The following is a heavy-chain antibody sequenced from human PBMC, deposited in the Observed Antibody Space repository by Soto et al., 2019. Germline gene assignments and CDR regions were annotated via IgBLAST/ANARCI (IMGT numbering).Heavy chain of an antibody. D-gene: IGHD3-16*01. Sequence: EVLLLESGGGLVQPGGSLRLSCAASGFTFSSYAMSWVLQAPGEGLEWVSAIVNTGDTTYYKDSVKGRFTHSRDNSKNTVFLHMNSLRAEDTAVYYFAKEVTGGGAFDYWGQGSLVTVSS. CDR2: IVNTGDTT. CDR3: AKEVTGGGAFDY. V-gene: IGHV3-23*01. J-gene: IGHJ4*02. CDR1: GFTFSSYA.